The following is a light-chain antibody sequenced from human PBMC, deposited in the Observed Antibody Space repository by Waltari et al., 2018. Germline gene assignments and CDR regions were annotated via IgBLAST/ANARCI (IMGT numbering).Light chain of an antibody. V-gene: IGLV1-47*01. CDR2: RNN. CDR3: AAWDDSLSGRV. CDR1: SSNIGSNY. J-gene: IGLJ3*02. Sequence: QSVLTQPPSASGTPGQRVTISCSGSSSNIGSNYVSWYQQLPGTAPKLLIYRNNQRPSGVPDRFSGSKSGTSASLAISGLRSEDEADYYCAAWDDSLSGRVFGGGTKLTVL.